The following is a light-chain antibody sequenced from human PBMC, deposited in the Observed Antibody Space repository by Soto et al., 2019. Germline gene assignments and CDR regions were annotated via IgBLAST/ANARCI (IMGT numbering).Light chain of an antibody. J-gene: IGKJ2*01. CDR3: QQSNKPPHT. V-gene: IGKV1-39*01. CDR1: QGVSAY. CDR2: AAS. Sequence: DIQMTQSPSSLSASVGDRVTITCRASQGVSAYLLWYQQRQGRAPKLLIYAASNLLSGVPSRFSGSGSGTIFPLPIRSLQPEDFATYYGQQSNKPPHTFARGTKLETK.